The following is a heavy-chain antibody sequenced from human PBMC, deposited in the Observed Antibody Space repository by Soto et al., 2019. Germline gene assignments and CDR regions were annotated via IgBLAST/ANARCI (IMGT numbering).Heavy chain of an antibody. CDR3: ARHLVETATAFGMDV. Sequence: EVQLVQSGAEVKKPGESLKISCKGSGYSFSSYSIGWVCQMPGKGLEWMGIIYPGDSDTRNSPSFQGQVTISADKSISTAYLQWSSLKASDTAMYYCARHLVETATAFGMDVWGQGTTVTVSS. J-gene: IGHJ6*02. V-gene: IGHV5-51*01. D-gene: IGHD5-18*01. CDR1: GYSFSSYS. CDR2: IYPGDSDT.